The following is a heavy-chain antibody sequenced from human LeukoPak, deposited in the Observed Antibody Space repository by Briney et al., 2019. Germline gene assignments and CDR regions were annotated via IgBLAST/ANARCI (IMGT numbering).Heavy chain of an antibody. CDR3: ARRAGAYSHPYDY. Sequence: GGSLRLSCAASGFTFSTYSMNWVRQAPGKGLEWVSSISSSSSYIYYADSVKGRFTISRDNARNSLYLQMNSLRAEDTAVYYCARRAGAYSHPYDYWGQGTLVTVSS. CDR1: GFTFSTYS. J-gene: IGHJ4*02. D-gene: IGHD4/OR15-4a*01. V-gene: IGHV3-21*01. CDR2: ISSSSSYI.